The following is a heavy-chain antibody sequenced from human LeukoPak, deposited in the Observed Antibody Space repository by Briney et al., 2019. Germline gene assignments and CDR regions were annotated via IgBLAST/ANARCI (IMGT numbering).Heavy chain of an antibody. CDR1: GFTFSSYS. D-gene: IGHD6-6*01. CDR2: ISSSSSYI. CDR3: ARGGIEYSSSSAWFDP. V-gene: IGHV3-21*01. J-gene: IGHJ5*02. Sequence: GGSLRLSCAASGFTFSSYSMNWVRQAPGKGLEWVPSISSSSSYIYYADSVKGRFTISRDNAKNSLYLQMNSLRAEDTAVYYCARGGIEYSSSSAWFDPWGQGTLVTVSS.